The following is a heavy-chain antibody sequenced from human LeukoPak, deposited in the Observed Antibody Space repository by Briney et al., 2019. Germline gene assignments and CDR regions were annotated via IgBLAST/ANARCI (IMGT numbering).Heavy chain of an antibody. V-gene: IGHV3-23*01. D-gene: IGHD6-19*01. CDR3: AKGASSGWLLYWFDP. Sequence: GGSLRLSCAASGFTFSDYAMTWVRQAPGKGLQWVSGISGSGASTYYGDSVKDRFIISRDNSKNTLYLQIDSLRAEDTAVYYCAKGASSGWLLYWFDPWGQGTLVTVSS. CDR2: ISGSGAST. J-gene: IGHJ5*02. CDR1: GFTFSDYA.